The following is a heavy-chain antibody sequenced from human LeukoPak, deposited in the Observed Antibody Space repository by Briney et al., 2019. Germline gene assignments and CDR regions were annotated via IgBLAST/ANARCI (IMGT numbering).Heavy chain of an antibody. CDR3: ARLVGDRGSYYRGY. CDR2: ISSSSSYI. CDR1: GFPFSSYS. D-gene: IGHD1-26*01. Sequence: GSLLLSCAASGFPFSSYSMNWVRQAPGKGLEWVSSISSSSSYIYYADSVKGRFTISRDNAKNSLYLQMNSLRGEDTAVYYCARLVGDRGSYYRGYWGQGTLVTVSS. J-gene: IGHJ4*02. V-gene: IGHV3-21*01.